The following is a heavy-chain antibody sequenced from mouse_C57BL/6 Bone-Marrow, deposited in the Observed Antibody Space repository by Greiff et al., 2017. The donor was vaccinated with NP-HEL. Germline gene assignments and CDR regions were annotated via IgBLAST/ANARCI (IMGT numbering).Heavy chain of an antibody. CDR3: ARSYYYGSSYGFAY. D-gene: IGHD1-1*01. J-gene: IGHJ3*01. CDR2: IYPRSGNT. V-gene: IGHV1-81*01. CDR1: GYTFTSYG. Sequence: QVQLQQSGAELARPGASVKLSCKASGYTFTSYGISWVKQRTGQGLEWIGEIYPRSGNTYYNEKFKDKATLTADKSSSTAYMELRSLTSEDSAVYFCARSYYYGSSYGFAYWGQGTLVTVSA.